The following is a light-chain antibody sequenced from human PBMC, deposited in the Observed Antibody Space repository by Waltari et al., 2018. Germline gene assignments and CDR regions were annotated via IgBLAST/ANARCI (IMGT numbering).Light chain of an antibody. CDR1: QSVGRY. V-gene: IGKV3-20*01. CDR3: QKYVNLPAT. J-gene: IGKJ1*01. Sequence: EIVLTQSPVTLSLSPGERATLSCRASQSVGRYLAWYQQKPGRAPRLLIYDASTRATGIPDRFSGSGSGTDFSLTSSRLEPEDFAVYYCQKYVNLPATFGQGTKVEIK. CDR2: DAS.